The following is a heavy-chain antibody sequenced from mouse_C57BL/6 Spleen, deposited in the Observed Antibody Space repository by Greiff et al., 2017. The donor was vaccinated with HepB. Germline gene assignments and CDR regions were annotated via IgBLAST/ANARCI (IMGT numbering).Heavy chain of an antibody. V-gene: IGHV1-64*01. CDR3: ARSGYYDYEGFAY. Sequence: VQLQQSGAELVKPGASVKLSCKASGYTFTSYWMHWVKQRPGQGLEWIGMIHPNSGSTNYNEKFKSKATLTVDKSSSTAYMQLSSLTSEDSVVYYCARSGYYDYEGFAYWGQGTLVTVSA. CDR1: GYTFTSYW. CDR2: IHPNSGST. J-gene: IGHJ3*01. D-gene: IGHD2-4*01.